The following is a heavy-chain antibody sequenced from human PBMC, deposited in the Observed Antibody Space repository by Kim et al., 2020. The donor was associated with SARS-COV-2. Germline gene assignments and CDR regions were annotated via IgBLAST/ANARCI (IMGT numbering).Heavy chain of an antibody. D-gene: IGHD2-8*02. CDR1: EYTFTNYY. J-gene: IGHJ4*02. Sequence: ASVKVSCKASEYTFTNYYMHWVRQAPGQGLEWMAVISPSGDRTAYAQKLQGRVTMTRDTSTSTVFMDLSTLTSDDTALYYCAREPPGTGGFDNWGQGTLVTVSS. CDR3: AREPPGTGGFDN. V-gene: IGHV1-46*04. CDR2: ISPSGDRT.